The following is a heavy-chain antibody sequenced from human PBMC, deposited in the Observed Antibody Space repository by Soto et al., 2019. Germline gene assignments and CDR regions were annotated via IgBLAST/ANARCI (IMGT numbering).Heavy chain of an antibody. J-gene: IGHJ4*02. Sequence: GGSLRLSCAASGFTFSSYAMSWVRQAPGKGLEWVSAISGSGGSTYYADSVKGRFTISRDNSKNTLYLQMNSLRAEDTAVYYCAKQSPAHCRGGSCYSDYGVGSFDYWGQGTLVTVSS. CDR3: AKQSPAHCRGGSCYSDYGVGSFDY. CDR1: GFTFSSYA. V-gene: IGHV3-23*01. CDR2: ISGSGGST. D-gene: IGHD2-15*01.